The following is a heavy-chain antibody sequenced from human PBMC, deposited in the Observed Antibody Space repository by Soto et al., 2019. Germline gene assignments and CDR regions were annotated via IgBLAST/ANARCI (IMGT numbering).Heavy chain of an antibody. CDR3: ARDQLYYNDISGRPLNAFDV. V-gene: IGHV3-48*01. Sequence: PGGSLRLSCAASGFTFSSYGMNWVRQAPGKGLEWVSYIGIGSSTKYYADSVKGRFTISRDNAKNSLYRQMNSLRAEDTAVYYCARDQLYYNDISGRPLNAFDVWGQGTMVTVSS. CDR2: IGIGSSTK. J-gene: IGHJ3*01. CDR1: GFTFSSYG. D-gene: IGHD3-22*01.